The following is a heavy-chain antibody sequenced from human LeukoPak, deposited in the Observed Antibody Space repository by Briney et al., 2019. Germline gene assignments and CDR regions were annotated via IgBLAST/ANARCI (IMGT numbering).Heavy chain of an antibody. Sequence: SVKVSCKASGGTFSSYAISWVRQAPGQGLEWMGGIIPIFGTANYAQKFQGRVTITADESTSTAYMELSSLRSEDTAVYYCAREGSGEIGLFDYWGQGTLVTISS. CDR2: IIPIFGTA. CDR1: GGTFSSYA. D-gene: IGHD6-19*01. CDR3: AREGSGEIGLFDY. V-gene: IGHV1-69*13. J-gene: IGHJ4*02.